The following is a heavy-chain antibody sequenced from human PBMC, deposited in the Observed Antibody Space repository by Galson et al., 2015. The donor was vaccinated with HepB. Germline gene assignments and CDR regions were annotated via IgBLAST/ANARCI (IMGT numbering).Heavy chain of an antibody. CDR3: ALSRKLGMNFDH. Sequence: PALVKPTQTLTLACTFSGFSLSSSGVGVGWIRQPPGKALEWLALIFWNDDKRYSRSLKKRLTITKDSSKNQVVLTMTNMDPVDTGTYYCALSRKLGMNFDHWGQGTLVTVSS. D-gene: IGHD3-16*01. V-gene: IGHV2-5*01. J-gene: IGHJ4*02. CDR1: GFSLSSSGVG. CDR2: IFWNDDK.